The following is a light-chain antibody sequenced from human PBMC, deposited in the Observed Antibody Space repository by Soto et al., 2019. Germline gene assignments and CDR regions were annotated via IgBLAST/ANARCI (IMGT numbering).Light chain of an antibody. CDR2: DDS. J-gene: IGLJ3*02. Sequence: SYELTQPPSVSVAPGQTASITCGENNIGSKSVHWYQQKPGQAPVLVVYDDSDRPSGIPERFSGSNSGNTATLTISRGEAGDEADYYCQVWDSTSDHWVFGGGTKVTVL. V-gene: IGLV3-21*02. CDR3: QVWDSTSDHWV. CDR1: NIGSKS.